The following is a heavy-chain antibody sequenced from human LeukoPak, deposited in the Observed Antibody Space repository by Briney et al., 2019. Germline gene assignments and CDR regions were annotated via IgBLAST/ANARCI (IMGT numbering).Heavy chain of an antibody. Sequence: GGSLRLSCAASGFTFSSYSMNWVRQAPGKGLEWVSSISSSSSYIYYADSVKGRFTISRDNAKNSLYLQMNSLRAEDTAVYYCARDGEQQLDHDYWGQGTLVTVSS. CDR1: GFTFSSYS. V-gene: IGHV3-21*01. J-gene: IGHJ4*02. CDR3: ARDGEQQLDHDY. D-gene: IGHD6-13*01. CDR2: ISSSSSYI.